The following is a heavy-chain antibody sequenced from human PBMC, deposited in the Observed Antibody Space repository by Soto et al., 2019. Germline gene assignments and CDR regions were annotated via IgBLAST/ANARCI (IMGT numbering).Heavy chain of an antibody. V-gene: IGHV4-59*11. CDR1: GGSISNHY. J-gene: IGHJ4*02. CDR2: IYYTGNT. D-gene: IGHD7-27*01. Sequence: QVQLQESRPGLVKPSETLSLTCSVPGGSISNHYWSWIRQPPGKGLEWIGYIYYTGNTNYNPSLKSRVTISVDTSRNQISLKLTTVTAADTAVYYCTRANWYSEYWGQGTLVTVSS. CDR3: TRANWYSEY.